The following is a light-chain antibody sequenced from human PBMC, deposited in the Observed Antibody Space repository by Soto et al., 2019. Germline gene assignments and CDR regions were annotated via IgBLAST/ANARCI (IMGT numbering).Light chain of an antibody. CDR3: QQTYTTPYT. J-gene: IGKJ2*01. Sequence: DIQMTQSPSSLSASVGDRVTVSCRASQSINSYLNWYQQKPGKAPTLLIYSASSLEERVPSRFSGSGSGTEFTLTISSLQPEDFATYSCQQTYTTPYTFGQGTKLEIK. CDR2: SAS. V-gene: IGKV1-39*01. CDR1: QSINSY.